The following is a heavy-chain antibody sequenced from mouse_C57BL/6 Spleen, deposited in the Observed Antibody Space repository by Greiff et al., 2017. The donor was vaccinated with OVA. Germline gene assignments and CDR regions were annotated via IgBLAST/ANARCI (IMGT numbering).Heavy chain of an antibody. Sequence: QVQLQQPGAELVRPGSSVKLSCKASGYTFTSYWMHWVKQRPIQGLEWIGNIDPSDSETTYNQKFKDKATLTVEKSSSTAYMQLISLTSDDSAVSYCAISGSSNWYFDVGGTGTTVTVSS. CDR3: AISGSSNWYFDV. CDR2: IDPSDSET. CDR1: GYTFTSYW. D-gene: IGHD1-1*01. V-gene: IGHV1-52*01. J-gene: IGHJ1*03.